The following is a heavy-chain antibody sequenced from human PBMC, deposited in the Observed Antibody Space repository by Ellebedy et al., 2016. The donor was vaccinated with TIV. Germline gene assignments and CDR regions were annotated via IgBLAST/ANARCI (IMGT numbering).Heavy chain of an antibody. Sequence: GGSLRLSCVASGFSFRNYWMSWVRQAPGKGLEGVAKIKEDGSERYYVDSVKGRFTISRDNAKNSMYLQMNSLRVEDTALYYCARVTGLVGASVGVEDFWGQGTLVTVSS. CDR3: ARVTGLVGASVGVEDF. CDR2: IKEDGSER. D-gene: IGHD1-26*01. J-gene: IGHJ4*02. CDR1: GFSFRNYW. V-gene: IGHV3-7*01.